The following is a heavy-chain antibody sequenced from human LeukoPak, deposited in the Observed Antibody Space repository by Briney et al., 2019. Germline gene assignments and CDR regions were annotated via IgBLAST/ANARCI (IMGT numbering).Heavy chain of an antibody. CDR2: IYYSGST. D-gene: IGHD5-18*01. CDR3: ARAGGYLGYMDV. CDR1: GGSISSYY. J-gene: IGHJ6*03. V-gene: IGHV4-59*01. Sequence: SETLSPTCTVSGGSISSYYWSWIRQPPGKGLEWIGYIYYSGSTNYNPSLKSRVTISIDTSQNQFSLKLSSVTAADTAVYYCARAGGYLGYMDVWGKGTTVTISS.